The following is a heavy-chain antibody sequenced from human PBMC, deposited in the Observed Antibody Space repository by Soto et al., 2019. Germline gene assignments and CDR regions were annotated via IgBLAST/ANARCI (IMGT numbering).Heavy chain of an antibody. D-gene: IGHD6-6*01. CDR1: GFTFSSYG. V-gene: IGHV3-30*18. CDR2: ISYDGSNK. CDR3: AKAEQYSSSCLDY. J-gene: IGHJ4*02. Sequence: QVQLVESGGGVVRPGRSLRLSCAASGFTFSSYGMHWVRQAPGKGLEWVAVISYDGSNKYYADSVKGRFTISRDNSKNTLYLQMNSLRAEDTAVYYCAKAEQYSSSCLDYWGQGTLVTVSS.